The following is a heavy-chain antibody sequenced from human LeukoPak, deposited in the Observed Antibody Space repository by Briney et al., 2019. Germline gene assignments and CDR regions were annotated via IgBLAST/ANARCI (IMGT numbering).Heavy chain of an antibody. CDR2: IYSGGST. D-gene: IGHD1-7*01. J-gene: IGHJ5*02. Sequence: GGYLRLSCAASGFTLSSNYMSWVRQAPGKGLEWVSVIYSGGSTYYADSAKGRFTISRDNSKNTLYLQMNSLRAEDTAGYYCARELVNWFDPWGQGTLVTVSS. V-gene: IGHV3-66*02. CDR3: ARELVNWFDP. CDR1: GFTLSSNY.